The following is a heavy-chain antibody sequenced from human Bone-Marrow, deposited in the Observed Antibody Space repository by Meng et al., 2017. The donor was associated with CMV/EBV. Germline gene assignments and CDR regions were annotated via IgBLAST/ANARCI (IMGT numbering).Heavy chain of an antibody. CDR2: IYYSGST. CDR1: GGSISSYY. V-gene: IGHV4-59*12. CDR3: ARGWALAPFDY. J-gene: IGHJ4*02. Sequence: WGSLRLSCTVSGGSISSYYWSWIRQPPGKGLEWIGYIYYSGSTNYNPSLKSRVTISVDTSKNQFSLKLSSVTAADTAVYYCARGWALAPFDYWGQGTLVTVSS. D-gene: IGHD3-16*01.